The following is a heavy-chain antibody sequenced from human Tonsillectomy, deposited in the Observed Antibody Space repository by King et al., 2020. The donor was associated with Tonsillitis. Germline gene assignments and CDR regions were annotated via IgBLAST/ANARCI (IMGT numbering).Heavy chain of an antibody. CDR3: AKGRGGYYYDSSGFLDP. D-gene: IGHD3-22*01. J-gene: IGHJ5*02. CDR1: GFTFDDYA. V-gene: IGHV3-9*01. Sequence: VQLVESGGGLVQPGRSLRLSCAASGFTFDDYAMHWVRQAPGKGLEWVSGISWNSGSIGYADSVKGRFTISRDNAKNSLYLQMNSLRAEDTALYYCAKGRGGYYYDSSGFLDPWGQGTLVTVSS. CDR2: ISWNSGSI.